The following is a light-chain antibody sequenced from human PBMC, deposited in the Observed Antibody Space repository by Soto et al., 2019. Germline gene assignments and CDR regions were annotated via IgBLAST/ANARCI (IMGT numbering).Light chain of an antibody. V-gene: IGKV3-15*01. CDR3: QQYNNWPRT. CDR2: GAT. Sequence: ENVLTQSPGTLSLSPGERATLSCRAGQSVSNTFLAWYQQKPGQAPRLLIHGATTRATGIPARFSGSGSGTEFTLTISSLQSEDFAVYYCQQYNNWPRTFGQGTKVEIK. CDR1: QSVSNT. J-gene: IGKJ1*01.